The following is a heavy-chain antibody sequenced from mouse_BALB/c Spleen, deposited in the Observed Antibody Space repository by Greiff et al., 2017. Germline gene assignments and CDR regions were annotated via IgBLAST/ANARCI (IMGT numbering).Heavy chain of an antibody. CDR2: IDPETGGT. D-gene: IGHD1-1*01. Sequence: VQLVESGAELVRPGASVTLSCKASGYTFTDYEMHWVKQTPVHGLEWIGAIDPETGGTAYNQKFKGKATLTADKSSSTAYMELRSLTSEDSAVYYCTRSYGYYAMDYWGQGTSVTVSS. CDR1: GYTFTDYE. CDR3: TRSYGYYAMDY. J-gene: IGHJ4*01. V-gene: IGHV1-15*01.